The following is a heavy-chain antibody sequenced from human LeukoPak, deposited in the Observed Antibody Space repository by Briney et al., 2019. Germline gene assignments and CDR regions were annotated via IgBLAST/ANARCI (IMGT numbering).Heavy chain of an antibody. CDR1: GYSVTSYW. Sequence: GESLKISGKGSGYSVTSYWIGWVRQMPGKGLEWMGIIYPGDSDTRYSPSFQGQVTISADKSISTAYLQWSSLKASDTAMYYCARRCKGKMAGLFRCSWFDPWGQGTLVTVSS. J-gene: IGHJ5*02. CDR2: IYPGDSDT. CDR3: ARRCKGKMAGLFRCSWFDP. D-gene: IGHD6-19*01. V-gene: IGHV5-51*01.